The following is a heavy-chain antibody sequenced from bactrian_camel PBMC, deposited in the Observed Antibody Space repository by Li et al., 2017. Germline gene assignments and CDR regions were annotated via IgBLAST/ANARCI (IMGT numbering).Heavy chain of an antibody. V-gene: IGHV3-3*01. J-gene: IGHJ6*01. CDR1: GYTNSRTY. CDR3: AAEGPSWDSDSCVNSEIGY. Sequence: HVQLVESGGGTVQAGGTLNLSCLASGYTNSRTYMGWFRQVPGKEREVVARISSGGSSTYVADSVKGRFTISQDVVKNLVYLQMNDLKPEDTAVYYSAAEGPSWDSDSCVNSEIGYWGQGTQVTV. CDR2: ISSGGSST.